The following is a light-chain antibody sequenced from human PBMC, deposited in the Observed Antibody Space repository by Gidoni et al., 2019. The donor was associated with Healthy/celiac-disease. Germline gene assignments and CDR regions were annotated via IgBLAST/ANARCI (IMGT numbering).Light chain of an antibody. Sequence: DIVSTQSPATLSLSPGERATLSCRASQSVSSYLAWYQQKPGQPPRLLIYDASDWATGIPARFSGSGSGADFTLTISSLEPEDFAVYYCQQRSNGAITFGQGTRLEIK. CDR2: DAS. J-gene: IGKJ5*01. CDR3: QQRSNGAIT. CDR1: QSVSSY. V-gene: IGKV3-11*01.